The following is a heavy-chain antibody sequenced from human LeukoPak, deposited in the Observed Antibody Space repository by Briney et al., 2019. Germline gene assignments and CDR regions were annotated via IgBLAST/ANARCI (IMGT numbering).Heavy chain of an antibody. CDR2: IYYSGST. D-gene: IGHD5-24*01. CDR3: AREGDGYRTDHFDY. Sequence: SETLSLTCTVSGGSISSYYWSWIRQPPGKGLEWIGYIYYSGSTNYNPSLKSRVTISVDTSRNQFSLKLSSVTAADTAVYYCAREGDGYRTDHFDYWGQGTLVTVSS. J-gene: IGHJ4*02. V-gene: IGHV4-59*12. CDR1: GGSISSYY.